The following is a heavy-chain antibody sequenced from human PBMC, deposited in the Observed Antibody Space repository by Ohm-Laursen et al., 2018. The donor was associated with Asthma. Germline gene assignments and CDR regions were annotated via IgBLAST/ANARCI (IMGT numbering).Heavy chain of an antibody. CDR3: ATNLPYEAENY. D-gene: IGHD3-16*01. CDR1: GLPFSNFW. J-gene: IGHJ4*02. V-gene: IGHV3-7*05. Sequence: SLRLSCAASGLPFSNFWMSWVRQAPGKGLEWGANIYPDGGEKYYVDSVDGRFTISRDNAKNSLYLQMNSLRAEDTAVYYCATNLPYEAENYWGQGTLVTVSS. CDR2: IYPDGGEK.